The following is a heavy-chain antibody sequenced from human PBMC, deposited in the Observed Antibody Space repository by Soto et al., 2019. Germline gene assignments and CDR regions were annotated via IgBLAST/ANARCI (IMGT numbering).Heavy chain of an antibody. Sequence: GGSLRLSCAASGFTFSNYGMNWARQSPGKGLEWVSSISGGGEYVGYADSLKGRLTISRDNAKKSLYLQLNSLTADDTAVYYCATDRAAGAAMGVWGQGTTVTVSS. D-gene: IGHD6-13*01. CDR2: ISGGGEYV. J-gene: IGHJ6*02. CDR3: ATDRAAGAAMGV. V-gene: IGHV3-21*01. CDR1: GFTFSNYG.